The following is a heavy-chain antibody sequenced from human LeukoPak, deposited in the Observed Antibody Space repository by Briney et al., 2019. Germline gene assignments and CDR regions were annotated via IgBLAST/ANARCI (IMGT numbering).Heavy chain of an antibody. CDR1: GYTFTSSG. CDR3: AIIDLVRDNDY. CDR2: ISAYNGNT. D-gene: IGHD3-10*01. J-gene: IGHJ4*02. Sequence: ASVKVSCKASGYTFTSSGISWVRQAPGQGLEWMGWISAYNGNTNYAQKLQGRVTMTTDTSTSTAYMELRSLRSEDTAVYYCAIIDLVRDNDYWGQGTLVTVSS. V-gene: IGHV1-18*01.